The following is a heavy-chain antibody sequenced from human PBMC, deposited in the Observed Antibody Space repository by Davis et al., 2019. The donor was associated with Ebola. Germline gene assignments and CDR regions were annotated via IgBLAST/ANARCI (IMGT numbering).Heavy chain of an antibody. CDR3: ARDYGDHSGWFDP. J-gene: IGHJ5*02. D-gene: IGHD4-17*01. CDR1: GGSISSGGYY. Sequence: PSETLSLTCTVSGGSISSGGYYWSWIRQHPGKGLEWIGYIYYSGSTYYNPSLKSRVTISVDTSKNQFSLKLSSVTAADTAVYYCARDYGDHSGWFDPWGQGTLVTVSS. V-gene: IGHV4-31*03. CDR2: IYYSGST.